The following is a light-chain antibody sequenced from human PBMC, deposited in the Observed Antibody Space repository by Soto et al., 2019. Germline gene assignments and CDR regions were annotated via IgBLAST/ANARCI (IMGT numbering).Light chain of an antibody. CDR1: SSDVGAYNY. Sequence: QSVLTQPASVSGSPGQSITISCTGTSSDVGAYNYVSWYQQHPGTAPKLMVYDVSSRPSGVSYRFSGSKSGNTASLTISGLQAEDEADYYCTSYTIISPPYVFGTGTKVTVL. CDR3: TSYTIISPPYV. J-gene: IGLJ1*01. CDR2: DVS. V-gene: IGLV2-14*01.